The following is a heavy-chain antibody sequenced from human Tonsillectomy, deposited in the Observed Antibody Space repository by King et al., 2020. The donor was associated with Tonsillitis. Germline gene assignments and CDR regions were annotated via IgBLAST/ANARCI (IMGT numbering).Heavy chain of an antibody. J-gene: IGHJ4*02. CDR1: GGSIRSYY. V-gene: IGHV4-59*01. CDR2: IYYTGST. CDR3: ARAEGSSTWYRPLDH. Sequence: VQLQESGPGLVKPSETLSLTCSVSGGSIRSYYWSWIRQPPGKGLEWIGYIYYTGSTNYTPSLTSRLTISIDTSTDQISLSLTSVTAADTAVYYCARAEGSSTWYRPLDHWGQGTLVTVSS. D-gene: IGHD6-13*01.